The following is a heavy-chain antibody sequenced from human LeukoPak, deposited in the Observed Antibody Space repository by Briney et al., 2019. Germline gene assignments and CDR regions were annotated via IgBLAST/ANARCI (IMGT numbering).Heavy chain of an antibody. Sequence: GGSLRLSCAASGFTFSSYGMHWVRQAPGKGLEWVANIKQDGSEKYYVDSVKGRFTISRDNAKNSLYLQMNSLRGEDTAVYYRARDHYGDYDYWGQGTLVTVSS. V-gene: IGHV3-7*01. CDR2: IKQDGSEK. J-gene: IGHJ4*02. D-gene: IGHD4-17*01. CDR1: GFTFSSYG. CDR3: ARDHYGDYDY.